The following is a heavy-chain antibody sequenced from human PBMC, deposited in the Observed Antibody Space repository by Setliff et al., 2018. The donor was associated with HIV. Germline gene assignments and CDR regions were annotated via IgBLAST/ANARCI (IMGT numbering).Heavy chain of an antibody. V-gene: IGHV1-24*01. CDR2: FDPEDGET. Sequence: ASVKVSCKVSGHTLTDLSIHWVRQAPGKGLEWMGGFDPEDGETIYAEKFQGRVTMTEDTSTGTAYMDLSSLTSEDTAMYYCATFYKISGLTSFDHWGQGTLVTVSS. J-gene: IGHJ4*02. CDR1: GHTLTDLS. D-gene: IGHD1-20*01. CDR3: ATFYKISGLTSFDH.